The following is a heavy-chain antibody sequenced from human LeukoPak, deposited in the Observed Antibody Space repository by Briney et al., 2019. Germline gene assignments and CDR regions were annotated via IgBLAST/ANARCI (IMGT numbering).Heavy chain of an antibody. CDR3: ARGRFGGGLLRGEVIDRTSRYFDY. CDR2: INHSGST. V-gene: IGHV4-34*01. Sequence: PSETLSLTCAVYGGSFSGYYWSWIRQPPGKGLEWIGEINHSGSTNYNPSLKSRVTISVDTSKNQFSLKLSSVTAADTAVYYCARGRFGGGLLRGEVIDRTSRYFDYWAREPWSPSPQ. J-gene: IGHJ4*02. D-gene: IGHD3-10*01. CDR1: GGSFSGYY.